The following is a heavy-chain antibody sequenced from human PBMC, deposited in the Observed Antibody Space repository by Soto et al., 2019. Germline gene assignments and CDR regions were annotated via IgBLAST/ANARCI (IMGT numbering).Heavy chain of an antibody. Sequence: QVQLQESGQGLVKPSETLSLTCTVSGGSISTFYWSWIRQPPGKGLEWIGYIYYNGNTNYSPSLNSRINILVDTAKHQFSLNLNSVSAADTAVYYCARDSSRYDFWSSPYYFDYWGQGTLVTVSS. J-gene: IGHJ4*02. D-gene: IGHD3-3*01. CDR3: ARDSSRYDFWSSPYYFDY. V-gene: IGHV4-59*01. CDR2: IYYNGNT. CDR1: GGSISTFY.